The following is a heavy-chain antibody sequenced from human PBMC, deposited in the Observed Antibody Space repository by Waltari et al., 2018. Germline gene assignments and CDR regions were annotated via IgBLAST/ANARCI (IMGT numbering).Heavy chain of an antibody. CDR3: ARGRVADY. J-gene: IGHJ4*02. D-gene: IGHD2-15*01. CDR2: IYHSGST. CDR1: GYSISSGYY. Sequence: QVQLQESGPGLVKPSETLSLTCTVSGYSISSGYYWGWIRQPPGKGLEWIGSIYHSGSTYYNPSLKSRVTISVDTSKNQFSLKLSSVTAVDTAVYYCARGRVADYWGQGTLVTVSS. V-gene: IGHV4-38-2*02.